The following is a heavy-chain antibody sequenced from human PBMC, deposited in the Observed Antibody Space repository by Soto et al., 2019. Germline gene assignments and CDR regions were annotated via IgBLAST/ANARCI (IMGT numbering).Heavy chain of an antibody. Sequence: QVQLQESGPGLVQPSQTLSLTCTVSGGSISSGGYYWSWIRQHPGTGLEWIGHISYSGSTYYNTSLKSRVNISVDTASNQFSLLVISVTAADTAVYYCARGVLHWGQGTLVTVSS. V-gene: IGHV4-31*03. D-gene: IGHD3-16*01. CDR1: GGSISSGGYY. J-gene: IGHJ4*01. CDR2: ISYSGST. CDR3: ARGVLH.